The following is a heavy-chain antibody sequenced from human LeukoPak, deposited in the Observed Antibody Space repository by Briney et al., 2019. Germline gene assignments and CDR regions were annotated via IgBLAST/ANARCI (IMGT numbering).Heavy chain of an antibody. J-gene: IGHJ4*02. CDR1: GGTFRRFG. Sequence: SVKVSCKASGGTFRRFGMSWVRQAPGQGLEWMGGIIPIFGTANYAQKFQGRVTMTRDTSTSTVYMELSSLRSEDTAVYYCARGPPNYFDYWGQGTLVTVSS. V-gene: IGHV1-69*05. CDR3: ARGPPNYFDY. CDR2: IIPIFGTA.